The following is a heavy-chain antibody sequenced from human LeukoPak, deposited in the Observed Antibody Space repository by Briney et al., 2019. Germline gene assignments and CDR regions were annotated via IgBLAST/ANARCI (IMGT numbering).Heavy chain of an antibody. CDR2: TNHSGST. CDR3: ARNIAVAGGGDYMDV. CDR1: GGSFSGYY. D-gene: IGHD6-19*01. V-gene: IGHV4-34*01. Sequence: SETLSLTCAVYGGSFSGYYWSWIRQPPGKGLEWIGETNHSGSTYYNPSLKSRVTISVDTSKNQFSLKLSSVTAADTAVYYCARNIAVAGGGDYMDVWGKGTTVTISS. J-gene: IGHJ6*03.